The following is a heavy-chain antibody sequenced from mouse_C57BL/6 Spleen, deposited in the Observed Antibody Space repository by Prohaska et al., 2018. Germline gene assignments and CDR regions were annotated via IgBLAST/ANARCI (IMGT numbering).Heavy chain of an antibody. D-gene: IGHD2-4*01. CDR2: INPNNGGT. V-gene: IGHV1-26*01. J-gene: IGHJ1*03. CDR3: ARGGLREPWYFDV. Sequence: VKQSHGKSLEWIGDINPNNGGTSFNQKFKGKATLTVDKSSSTAYMELRSLTSEDSAVYYCARGGLREPWYFDVWGTGTTVTVSS.